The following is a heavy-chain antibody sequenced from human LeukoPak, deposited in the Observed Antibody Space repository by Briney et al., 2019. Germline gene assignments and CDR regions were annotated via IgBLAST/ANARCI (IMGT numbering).Heavy chain of an antibody. V-gene: IGHV3-64D*06. CDR1: GFTFSSYV. D-gene: IGHD5-24*01. CDR2: ISSNGGST. CDR3: VGEGRDAYNIYFQR. J-gene: IGHJ1*01. Sequence: GGSLTLSCSASGFTFSSYVMHWVRQAPGEGLEYVSVISSNGGSTDYADSVKGRFTISRDNSKKTVYLQMSSLRAEDTAVYYCVGEGRDAYNIYFQRWGQGTLVTVSS.